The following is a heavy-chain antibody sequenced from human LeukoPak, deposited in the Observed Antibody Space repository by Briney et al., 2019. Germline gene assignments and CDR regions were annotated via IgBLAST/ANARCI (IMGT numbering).Heavy chain of an antibody. CDR2: IIPIFGTA. J-gene: IGHJ4*02. CDR3: ARDRASSVWGSYRYTGSEGGFDY. V-gene: IGHV1-69*05. D-gene: IGHD3-16*02. Sequence: ASVKVSCKASGGTFSSYAISWVRQAPGQGLEWMGGIIPIFGTANYAQKSQGRVTITTDESTSTAYMELSSLRSEDTAVYYCARDRASSVWGSYRYTGSEGGFDYWGQGTLVTVSS. CDR1: GGTFSSYA.